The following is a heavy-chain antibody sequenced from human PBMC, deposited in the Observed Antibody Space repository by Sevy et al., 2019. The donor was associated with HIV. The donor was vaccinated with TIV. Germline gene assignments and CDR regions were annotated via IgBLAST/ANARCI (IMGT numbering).Heavy chain of an antibody. CDR2: MNPNSGNT. CDR3: ARSSGTYNWNSHDAFDI. CDR1: GYTFTSYD. J-gene: IGHJ3*02. D-gene: IGHD1-7*01. V-gene: IGHV1-8*01. Sequence: ASVKVSCKASGYTFTSYDINWVRQATGQGREWMGWMNPNSGNTGYAQKFQGRVTMTRNTSISTAYMELSSLRSEDTAVYYCARSSGTYNWNSHDAFDIWGQGTMVTVSS.